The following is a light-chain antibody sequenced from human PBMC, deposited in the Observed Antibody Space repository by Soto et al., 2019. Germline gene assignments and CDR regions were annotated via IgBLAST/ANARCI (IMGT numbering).Light chain of an antibody. CDR3: QQYNTWPPLT. CDR2: GAS. V-gene: IGKV3-15*01. Sequence: EIVMTQSPATVSVSPGERATLSCRASQSISTNLAWYQQKPGQAPRLLIFGASNRATAVPARFTASGSGTEFTLTISSLQSEDFAIYYCQQYNTWPPLTFGGGTKVEI. CDR1: QSISTN. J-gene: IGKJ4*01.